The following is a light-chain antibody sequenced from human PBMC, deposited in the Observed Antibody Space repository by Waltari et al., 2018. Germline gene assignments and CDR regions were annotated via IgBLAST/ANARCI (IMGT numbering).Light chain of an antibody. CDR3: LQYTSSPRT. CDR1: QSVFQRFTDKNY. CDR2: WAS. V-gene: IGKV4-1*01. Sequence: DIVMTQSPDSLAASLGERATINCKSSQSVFQRFTDKNYLAWYQQKPGHPPKLLIYWASTRESGVPDRFSGSGSGTDFTLTINSLQAEDVAVYYCLQYTSSPRTFGQGTRLEI. J-gene: IGKJ2*01.